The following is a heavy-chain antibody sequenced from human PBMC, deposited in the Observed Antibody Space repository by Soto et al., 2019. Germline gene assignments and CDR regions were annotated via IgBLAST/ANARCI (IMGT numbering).Heavy chain of an antibody. J-gene: IGHJ4*02. D-gene: IGHD2-2*02. Sequence: SETLSLTFAVYGGSFSGYYWSWIRQPPGKGLEWIGEINHSGSTNYNPSLKSRVTISVDTSKNQFSLKLSSVTAADTAVYYCARTKIPTRDFDYWGQGTLVTVSS. V-gene: IGHV4-34*01. CDR2: INHSGST. CDR3: ARTKIPTRDFDY. CDR1: GGSFSGYY.